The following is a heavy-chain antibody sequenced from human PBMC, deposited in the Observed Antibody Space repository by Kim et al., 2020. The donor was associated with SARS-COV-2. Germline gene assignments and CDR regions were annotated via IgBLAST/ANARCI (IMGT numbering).Heavy chain of an antibody. CDR1: GGSISSGGYY. D-gene: IGHD3-22*01. Sequence: SETLSLTCTVSGGSISSGGYYWSWIRQHPGKGLEWIGYIYYSGSTYYNPSLKSRVTISVDTSKNQFSLKLSSVTAADTAVYYCASRDAGSNYYDSSGQHSLSSHWYFDLWGRGTLVTVSS. V-gene: IGHV4-31*03. J-gene: IGHJ2*01. CDR2: IYYSGST. CDR3: ASRDAGSNYYDSSGQHSLSSHWYFDL.